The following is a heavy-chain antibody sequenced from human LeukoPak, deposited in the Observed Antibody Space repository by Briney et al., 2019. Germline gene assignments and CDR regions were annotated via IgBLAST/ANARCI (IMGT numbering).Heavy chain of an antibody. CDR2: ISGTSNTI. CDR1: GYSFTSYD. Sequence: GGSLRLSCVASGYSFTSYDMNWVRQSPGKGLEWVSHISGTSNTILYADSGKGRFTISRDNARRSLYLQMNSLRAEDTGVYYFARACGGASCYDTPDFDCWGQGTLVSVAS. V-gene: IGHV3-48*01. D-gene: IGHD2-2*01. J-gene: IGHJ4*02. CDR3: ARACGGASCYDTPDFDC.